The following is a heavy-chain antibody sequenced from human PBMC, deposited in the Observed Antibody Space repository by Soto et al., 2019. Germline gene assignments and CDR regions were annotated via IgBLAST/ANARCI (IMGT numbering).Heavy chain of an antibody. D-gene: IGHD4-17*01. J-gene: IGHJ6*02. V-gene: IGHV4-59*01. CDR2: VFCSGSA. CDR3: ARDTPLTDDNYDEDYCSGMAV. CDR1: GGSINNYH. Sequence: PSETLSLTCTVAGGSINNYHWIWIRQPPGGGLEWIGYVFCSGSANYNPSFKSRATISVDTSKNQFSLNLASVTAADTAVYFCARDTPLTDDNYDEDYCSGMAVWGQGTTVPVSS.